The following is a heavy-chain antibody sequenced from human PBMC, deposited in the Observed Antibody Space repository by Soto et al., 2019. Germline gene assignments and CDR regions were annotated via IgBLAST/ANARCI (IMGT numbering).Heavy chain of an antibody. CDR3: ARDHRVSYYYDSSGYYFDAFDI. Sequence: LCGGSISSGGYYWSWIRQHPGKGLEWIGYIYYSGSTYYNPSLKSRVTISVDTSKNQFSLKLSSVTAADTAVYYCARDHRVSYYYDSSGYYFDAFDIWGQGTMVTVSS. D-gene: IGHD3-22*01. CDR2: IYYSGST. CDR1: GGSISSGGYY. J-gene: IGHJ3*02. V-gene: IGHV4-31*02.